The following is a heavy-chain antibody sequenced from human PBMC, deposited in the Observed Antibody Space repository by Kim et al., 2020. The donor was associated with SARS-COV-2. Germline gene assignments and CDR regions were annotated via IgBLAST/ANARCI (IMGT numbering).Heavy chain of an antibody. J-gene: IGHJ5*02. V-gene: IGHV4-34*01. CDR2: INHSGST. CDR3: ARGSPHNTFGWRGKVGGFDP. Sequence: SETLSLTCAVYGGSFSGYYWSWIRQPPGKGLEWIGEINHSGSTNYNPSLKSRVTISVDTSKNQFSLKLSSVTAADTAVYYCARGSPHNTFGWRGKVGGFDPWGQGTLVTVSS. CDR1: GGSFSGYY. D-gene: IGHD5-18*01.